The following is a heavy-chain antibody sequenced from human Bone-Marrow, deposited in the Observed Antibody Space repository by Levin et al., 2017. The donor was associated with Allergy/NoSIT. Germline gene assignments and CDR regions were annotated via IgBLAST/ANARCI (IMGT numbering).Heavy chain of an antibody. V-gene: IGHV1-2*06. Sequence: GESLKISGKASGSTFSGYYIHWVRQAPGQGIEWMGRITPNTGGTNSAQKFRGRVTMTRDTSISTVYIELRNLRSDDTAVYYCARDRGENWFDPWGQGTLVTVSS. CDR2: ITPNTGGT. CDR1: GSTFSGYY. J-gene: IGHJ5*02. CDR3: ARDRGENWFDP. D-gene: IGHD3-10*01.